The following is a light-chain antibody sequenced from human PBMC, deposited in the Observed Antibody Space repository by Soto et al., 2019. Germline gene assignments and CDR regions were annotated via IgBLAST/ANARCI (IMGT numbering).Light chain of an antibody. V-gene: IGKV3-20*01. Sequence: EIVLTQSPGTLSLSPGERATLSCRASQSVSSSYLAWYQQKPGQAPRLLIYGASSRATGIPDRFSGSGSGTDFTLTISRREPEDFAVYYCQQYGSSPWTFGQGTKVGIK. CDR2: GAS. CDR1: QSVSSSY. J-gene: IGKJ1*01. CDR3: QQYGSSPWT.